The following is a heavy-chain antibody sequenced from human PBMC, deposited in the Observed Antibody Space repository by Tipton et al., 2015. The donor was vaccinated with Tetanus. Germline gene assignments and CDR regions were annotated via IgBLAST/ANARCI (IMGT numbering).Heavy chain of an antibody. J-gene: IGHJ4*02. CDR2: SWYDGTDT. Sequence: SGFIFSSYGIHWVRQAPGKGLEWVAVSWYDGTDTYYADAVKGRFTISRDNSKNTPYLQMNSLRAEDTAVYYCAREADCSGGSCFSGDFDNWGQGTQVTVSS. V-gene: IGHV3-33*01. CDR1: GFIFSSYG. CDR3: AREADCSGGSCFSGDFDN. D-gene: IGHD2-15*01.